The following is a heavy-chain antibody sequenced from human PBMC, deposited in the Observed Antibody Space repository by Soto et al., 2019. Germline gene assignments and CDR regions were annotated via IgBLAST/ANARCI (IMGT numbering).Heavy chain of an antibody. V-gene: IGHV3-53*04. Sequence: GGSLRLSCAASGFTVSSNYMSWVRQAPGKGLEWVSVIYSGGSTYHADSVKGRFTIPRHNSKNTLYLQMNSLRAEDTAVYYCASRGEYQLPTYYYYMDVWGKGTTVTVSS. CDR1: GFTVSSNY. J-gene: IGHJ6*03. CDR2: IYSGGST. D-gene: IGHD2-2*01. CDR3: ASRGEYQLPTYYYYMDV.